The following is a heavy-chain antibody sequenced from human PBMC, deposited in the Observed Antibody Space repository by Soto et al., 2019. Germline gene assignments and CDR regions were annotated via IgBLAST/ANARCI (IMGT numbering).Heavy chain of an antibody. D-gene: IGHD3-16*01. Sequence: QVQLVQSGDEVRKPGSSVKVSCKASGYIFVNYGIAWVRQAPGQGLECMGWISTSSGNTHYASKVQGRLTMTTDTSTSTAYMDLGSLTSDDTAVYSCAMVDNYVTPTPQDVWGQGTTVTVSS. V-gene: IGHV1-18*01. J-gene: IGHJ6*02. CDR2: ISTSSGNT. CDR1: GYIFVNYG. CDR3: AMVDNYVTPTPQDV.